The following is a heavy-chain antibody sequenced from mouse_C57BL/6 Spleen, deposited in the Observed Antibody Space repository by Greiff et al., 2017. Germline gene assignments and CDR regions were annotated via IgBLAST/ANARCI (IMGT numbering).Heavy chain of an antibody. CDR2: ISSGSSTI. CDR1: GFTFSDYG. V-gene: IGHV5-17*01. J-gene: IGHJ4*01. Sequence: EVKLQESGGGLVKPGGSLKLSCAASGFTFSDYGMHWVRQAPEKGLEWVAYISSGSSTIYYADTVKGRFTISRDNAKNTLFLQMTSLRSEDTAMYYCARRKAYYSNYGAMDYWGQGTSVTVSS. D-gene: IGHD2-5*01. CDR3: ARRKAYYSNYGAMDY.